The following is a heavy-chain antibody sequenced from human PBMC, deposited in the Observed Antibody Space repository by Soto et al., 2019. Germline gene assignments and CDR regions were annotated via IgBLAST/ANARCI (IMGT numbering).Heavy chain of an antibody. J-gene: IGHJ4*02. CDR2: ISASDDST. CDR3: AKPAHALLEWAAAPCFDY. V-gene: IGHV3-23*01. D-gene: IGHD3-3*01. CDR1: GFTFSTFA. Sequence: PGGSLRLSCIASGFTFSTFAMNWVRQAPGKGLEWVSSISASDDSTHYADSVRGRFTISRDNSENTLYLQMNSLTAEDTAIYYCAKPAHALLEWAAAPCFDYWGQGVMVTVSS.